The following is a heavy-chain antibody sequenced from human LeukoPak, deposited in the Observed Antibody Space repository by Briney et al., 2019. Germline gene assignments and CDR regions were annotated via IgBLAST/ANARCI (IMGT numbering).Heavy chain of an antibody. CDR2: ISSSSYYT. CDR3: AKDRVGFGELSTPEY. V-gene: IGHV3-21*01. Sequence: GGSLRLSCAASAFSFSSYTMNWVRQAPGKGLEWVSSISSSSYYTYYADSVKGRFTISRDNGKKSVYLQMISLRAEDTAVYYCAKDRVGFGELSTPEYWGQGTLVTVSS. D-gene: IGHD3-10*01. CDR1: AFSFSSYT. J-gene: IGHJ4*02.